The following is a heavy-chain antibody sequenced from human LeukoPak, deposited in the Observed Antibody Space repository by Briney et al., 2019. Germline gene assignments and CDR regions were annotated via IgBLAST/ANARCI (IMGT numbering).Heavy chain of an antibody. CDR1: GGTFSSYA. D-gene: IGHD3-3*01. CDR2: IIPIFGTA. V-gene: IGHV1-69*05. J-gene: IGHJ5*02. CDR3: AREAFWSGYQNWFDP. Sequence: ASVKVSCKASGGTFSSYAISWVRQAPGQELEWMGRIIPIFGTANYAQKFQGRVTITTDESTSTAYMELSSLRSEDTAVYYCAREAFWSGYQNWFDPWGQGTLVTVSS.